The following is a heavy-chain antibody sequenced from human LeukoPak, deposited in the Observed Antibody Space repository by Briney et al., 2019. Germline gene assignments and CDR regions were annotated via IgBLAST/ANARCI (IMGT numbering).Heavy chain of an antibody. CDR1: GGPISSYY. J-gene: IGHJ6*03. CDR3: ARGDFWSGYYYYMDG. D-gene: IGHD3-3*01. CDR2: IYTSGST. V-gene: IGHV4-4*07. Sequence: SETLSLTCTVSGGPISSYYWSWIRQPAGKGLEWIGRIYTSGSTNYNPSLKSRVTISVDKSKNQFSLKLSSVTAADTAVYYCARGDFWSGYYYYMDGWGKGTTVTVSS.